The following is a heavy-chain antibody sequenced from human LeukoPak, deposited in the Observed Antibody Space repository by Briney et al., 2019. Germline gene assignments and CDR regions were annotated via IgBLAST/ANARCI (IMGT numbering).Heavy chain of an antibody. Sequence: PSETLSLTCTVSGGSIRSSYYYWGWIRQPPGKGLEWIGSIYDSGSTYYNPSLKSRVTISVDTSKNQFSLKLRSVTAADTAVYYCTEFYFDRSGYADYWGQGTLVTVSS. CDR1: GGSIRSSYYY. CDR3: TEFYFDRSGYADY. V-gene: IGHV4-39*01. D-gene: IGHD3-22*01. J-gene: IGHJ4*02. CDR2: IYDSGST.